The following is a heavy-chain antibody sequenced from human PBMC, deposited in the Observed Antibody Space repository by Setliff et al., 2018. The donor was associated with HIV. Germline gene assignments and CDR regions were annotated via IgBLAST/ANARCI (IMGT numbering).Heavy chain of an antibody. V-gene: IGHV1-18*04. D-gene: IGHD3-10*01. Sequence: EASVKVSCKASGYSLANYAISWVRQVPGHGLEWMGWMSGNNGNTKSAPKVQGRLTLATDISTGTAYMELTSLTSDDTAVYYCARDGFYYGPGGFHNGGLDYWGQGTPVTVSS. CDR1: GYSLANYA. CDR3: ARDGFYYGPGGFHNGGLDY. J-gene: IGHJ4*02. CDR2: MSGNNGNT.